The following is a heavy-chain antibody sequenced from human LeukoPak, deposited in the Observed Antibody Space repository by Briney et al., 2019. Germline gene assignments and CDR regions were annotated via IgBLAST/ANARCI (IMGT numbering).Heavy chain of an antibody. Sequence: SVKVSCKASGGTFSSYAISWVRQAPGQRLEWMGRIIPILGIANYAQKFQGRVTITADKSTSTAYMELSSLRSEDTAVYYCARERYSSSSGFDPWGQGTLVTVSS. V-gene: IGHV1-69*04. CDR3: ARERYSSSSGFDP. CDR1: GGTFSSYA. CDR2: IIPILGIA. D-gene: IGHD6-6*01. J-gene: IGHJ5*02.